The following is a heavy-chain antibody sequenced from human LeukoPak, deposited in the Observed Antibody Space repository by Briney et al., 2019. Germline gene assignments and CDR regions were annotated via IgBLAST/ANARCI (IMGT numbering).Heavy chain of an antibody. CDR3: TPGGVDF. Sequence: SETLSLTCSVAGGSISSYYWSWIRQPPGKGLEWIGYIYYSGNTNTNYNPSLKSRVTISADTSKNQFSLKLSSVTAADTAVYYCTPGGVDFWGQGTLVTVSS. V-gene: IGHV4-59*01. J-gene: IGHJ4*02. CDR2: IYYSGNTNT. CDR1: GGSISSYY.